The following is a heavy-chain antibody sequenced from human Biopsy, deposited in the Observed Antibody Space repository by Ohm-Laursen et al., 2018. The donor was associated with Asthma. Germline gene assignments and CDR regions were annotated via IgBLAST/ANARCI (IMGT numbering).Heavy chain of an antibody. Sequence: ATVKISCKASGYSFELNGMSWVRQAPGQGLEWMGWINTNSGTPTYVQGFSGRFVFSLDPSVTTAYLQIDSLRSEDTGVYYCTRAGSTFVADYWGQGTLVTVSS. V-gene: IGHV7-4-1*01. CDR3: TRAGSTFVADY. D-gene: IGHD5-12*01. CDR2: INTNSGTP. CDR1: GYSFELNG. J-gene: IGHJ4*01.